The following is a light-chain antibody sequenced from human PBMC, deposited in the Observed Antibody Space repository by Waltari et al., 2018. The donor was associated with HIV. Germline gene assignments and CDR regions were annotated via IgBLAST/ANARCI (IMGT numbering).Light chain of an antibody. CDR2: STF. CDR1: QNINRY. Sequence: DIQMTQSPSSLSASVGDRVTITCRASQNINRYLNWYQQKPGKAPKLLIYSTFSLQSGVPSRFSGSGSRTDFTLTISSLQPEDFATYYCQQSYSTPPSTFGQGTKLEIK. CDR3: QQSYSTPPST. J-gene: IGKJ2*01. V-gene: IGKV1-39*01.